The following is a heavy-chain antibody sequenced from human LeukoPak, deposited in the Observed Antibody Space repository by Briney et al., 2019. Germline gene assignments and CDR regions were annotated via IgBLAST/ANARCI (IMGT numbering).Heavy chain of an antibody. CDR3: SRDNLNPFLYFGF. CDR2: ISSGSSTI. D-gene: IGHD1-14*01. V-gene: IGHV3-48*02. CDR1: GFTFSSYS. J-gene: IGHJ2*01. Sequence: GGSLRLSCAASGFTFSSYSMNWVRQAPGKGLEWVSYISSGSSTIYYADSVKGRFTISRDNAKNSLYLQMNSLRDEDTAVYYWSRDNLNPFLYFGFWGRGTLVTVSS.